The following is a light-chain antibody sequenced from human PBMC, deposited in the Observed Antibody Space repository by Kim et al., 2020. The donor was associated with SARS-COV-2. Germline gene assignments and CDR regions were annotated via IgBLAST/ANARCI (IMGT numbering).Light chain of an antibody. Sequence: APGEKAILSSSASQSVISSYLAWYQHKPGQSPRLLIHGASSRATGVPDRFRGGGSGTDFTLTISSLEPEDVAVYYCQQYGRSPTTFGQGTRLEIK. CDR1: QSVISSY. V-gene: IGKV3-20*01. CDR3: QQYGRSPTT. J-gene: IGKJ5*01. CDR2: GAS.